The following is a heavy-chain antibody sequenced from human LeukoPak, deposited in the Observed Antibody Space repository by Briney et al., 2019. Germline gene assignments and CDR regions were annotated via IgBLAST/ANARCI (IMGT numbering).Heavy chain of an antibody. V-gene: IGHV5-51*01. CDR3: ARRLDYYDSSGYYLPTDSDFDY. D-gene: IGHD3-22*01. CDR1: GYSFTSYW. J-gene: IGHJ4*02. Sequence: GESLKISCKGSGYSFTSYWIGWVRQMPGKGLEWMGIIYPGDSDTRYSPSFQGQVTISADESISTAYLQWSSLKASDTAMYYCARRLDYYDSSGYYLPTDSDFDYWGQGTLVTVSS. CDR2: IYPGDSDT.